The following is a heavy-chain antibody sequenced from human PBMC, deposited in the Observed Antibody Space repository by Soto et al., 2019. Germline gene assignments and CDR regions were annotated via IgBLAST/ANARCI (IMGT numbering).Heavy chain of an antibody. CDR3: ARVGGSQLLLYGLDV. V-gene: IGHV1-3*01. Sequence: QVHLVQSGAEVRRPGASVKVSCEASGYTFSAYAIYWVRQAPGQGLEWMGWVHGGNGDTQYSQKFQGRVILTRDASANTAYMELNRLKSDDTAVYYCARVGGSQLLLYGLDVWGQGTTVTVSS. CDR1: GYTFSAYA. J-gene: IGHJ6*02. CDR2: VHGGNGDT. D-gene: IGHD2-15*01.